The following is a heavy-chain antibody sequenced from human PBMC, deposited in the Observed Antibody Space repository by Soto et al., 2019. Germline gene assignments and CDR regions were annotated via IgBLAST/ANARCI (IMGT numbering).Heavy chain of an antibody. D-gene: IGHD6-13*01. CDR3: ATVPWEAAAGTLRYFDY. J-gene: IGHJ4*02. CDR2: INHSGST. Sequence: SETLSLTCAVYGGSFSGYYWSWIRQPPGKGLEWIGEINHSGSTNYNPSLKSRVTISVDTSKNQFSLKLSSVTAADTAVYYCATVPWEAAAGTLRYFDYWGQGTLVTVSS. V-gene: IGHV4-34*01. CDR1: GGSFSGYY.